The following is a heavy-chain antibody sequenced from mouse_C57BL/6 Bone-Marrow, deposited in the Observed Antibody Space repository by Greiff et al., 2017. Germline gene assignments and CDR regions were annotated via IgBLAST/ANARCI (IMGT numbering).Heavy chain of an antibody. CDR2: FHPYNDDT. CDR3: ARGATAPGDFDY. D-gene: IGHD1-2*01. V-gene: IGHV1-47*01. J-gene: IGHJ2*01. Sequence: QVQLQQSGAELVKPGASVKMSCKASGYTFTTYPIEWMKQNHGKSLEWIGNFHPYNDDTKYNEKFKGKATLTVDKSSSTAYMQLSSLTSEDSAVYYCARGATAPGDFDYWGQGTTLTVSS. CDR1: GYTFTTYP.